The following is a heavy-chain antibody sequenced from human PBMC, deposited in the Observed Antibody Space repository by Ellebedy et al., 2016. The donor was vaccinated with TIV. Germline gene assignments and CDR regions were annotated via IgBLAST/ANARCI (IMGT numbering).Heavy chain of an antibody. CDR3: ARGIASRPSYFDY. V-gene: IGHV4-59*13. CDR1: GDSMRSYS. D-gene: IGHD6-6*01. CDR2: IFGSGSA. Sequence: MPSETLSLTCTVSGDSMRSYSWSWIRQPPGKGLEWVGYIFGSGSANYSPSLKSRVSISVDTSKSHFSLNLNSVTAADTALYFCARGIASRPSYFDYWGQGILVTVSS. J-gene: IGHJ4*02.